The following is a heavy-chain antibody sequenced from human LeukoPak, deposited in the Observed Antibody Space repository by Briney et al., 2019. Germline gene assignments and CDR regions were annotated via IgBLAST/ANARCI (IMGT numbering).Heavy chain of an antibody. CDR3: ARPGTDPNAFDI. J-gene: IGHJ3*02. V-gene: IGHV5-51*01. Sequence: GESLKISCKASGYTFISYWIAWVRQMPGKGPEWMGVIFPDDSDTRYSPSFQGQVTISADKSISTAYLQWSSLKASDTAMYYCARPGTDPNAFDIWGQGTMVTVSS. CDR1: GYTFISYW. CDR2: IFPDDSDT.